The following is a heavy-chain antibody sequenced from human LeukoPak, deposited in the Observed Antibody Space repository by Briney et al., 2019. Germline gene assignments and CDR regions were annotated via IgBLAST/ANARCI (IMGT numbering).Heavy chain of an antibody. CDR2: IYYTGNT. D-gene: IGHD3-10*01. CDR1: GDSITGYY. V-gene: IGHV4-39*07. Sequence: PSETLSLTCSVSGDSITGYYWGWIRQPPGKGLEWIGNIYYTGNTYYNASLKSRVTISPHTSRNQFSLKLNSVTAADTAVYYCAKSNGYGLVDIWGQGTMVTVSS. J-gene: IGHJ3*02. CDR3: AKSNGYGLVDI.